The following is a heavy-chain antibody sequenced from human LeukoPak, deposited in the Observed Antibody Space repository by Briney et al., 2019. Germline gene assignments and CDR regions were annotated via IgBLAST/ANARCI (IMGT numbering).Heavy chain of an antibody. CDR1: GYTFTGYY. V-gene: IGHV1-2*06. J-gene: IGHJ3*02. D-gene: IGHD3-22*01. CDR3: ARYYDSSGYLIDDAFDI. CDR2: INPNSSGT. Sequence: ASVKVSRKASGYTFTGYYMHWVRQAPGQGLEWMGRINPNSSGTNYAQKFQGRVTMTRDTSISTAYMELSRLRSDDTAVYYCARYYDSSGYLIDDAFDIWGQGTMVTVSS.